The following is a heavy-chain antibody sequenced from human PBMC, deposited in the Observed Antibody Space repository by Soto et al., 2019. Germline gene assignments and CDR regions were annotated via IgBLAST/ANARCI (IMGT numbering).Heavy chain of an antibody. J-gene: IGHJ4*02. Sequence: QGQLVESGGGVVQPGRSLRLSCEVPGFTFSDYGRHWVRQAPGKGLEWVAVMSYAGTYKYYADSVKGRFTISRDLSGNTLFLQMNSLRLEDTAVYFCAKEMYPRTVLDSSSPWGDYWGQGTLVTVSS. CDR3: AKEMYPRTVLDSSSPWGDY. D-gene: IGHD6-6*01. V-gene: IGHV3-30*18. CDR2: MSYAGTYK. CDR1: GFTFSDYG.